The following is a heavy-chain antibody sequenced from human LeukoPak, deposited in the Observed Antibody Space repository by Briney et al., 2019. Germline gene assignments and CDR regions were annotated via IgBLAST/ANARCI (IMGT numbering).Heavy chain of an antibody. CDR1: GFNFGTYW. D-gene: IGHD5-18*01. V-gene: IGHV3-74*03. J-gene: IGHJ4*02. CDR3: ARGASMTAWIDY. CDR2: INSNGDSG. Sequence: GGALRLSCADSGFNFGTYWMFWVRPVPGKGLVWVSQINSNGDSGTYGDCAKGRFTVSRDNAKSILYLQMSRLRVEDTAVYCCARGASMTAWIDYWGQGTLVAVSS.